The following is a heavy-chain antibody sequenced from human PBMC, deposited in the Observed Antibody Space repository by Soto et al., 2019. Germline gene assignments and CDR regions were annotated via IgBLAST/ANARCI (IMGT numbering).Heavy chain of an antibody. CDR1: GFTFSSYW. D-gene: IGHD3-3*01. V-gene: IGHV3-7*03. CDR3: ARRFNEAYYDFGSGYYTPANWFDH. J-gene: IGHJ5*02. Sequence: GSLRLSCAASGFTFSSYWMSWVRQAPGKGLEWVANIKQDGSEKYYVDSVKGRFTISRDNAKNSLYLQMNSLRAEDTAVYYCARRFNEAYYDFGSGYYTPANWFDHWGQGTLVTVSS. CDR2: IKQDGSEK.